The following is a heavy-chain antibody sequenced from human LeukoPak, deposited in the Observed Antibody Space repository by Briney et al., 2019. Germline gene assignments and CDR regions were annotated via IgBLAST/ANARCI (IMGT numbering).Heavy chain of an antibody. D-gene: IGHD6-13*01. CDR3: ARKSFHTSSYDY. J-gene: IGHJ4*02. CDR2: IYYSGST. CDR1: GDSISSYY. V-gene: IGHV4-59*01. Sequence: SETLSLTCTVSGDSISSYYWSWIRQPPGKGQEWIGYIYYSGSTKYNPSLKSRVTISLDTSKTQFSLNLSSVTAADTAVYYCARKSFHTSSYDYWGQGTLVTVSS.